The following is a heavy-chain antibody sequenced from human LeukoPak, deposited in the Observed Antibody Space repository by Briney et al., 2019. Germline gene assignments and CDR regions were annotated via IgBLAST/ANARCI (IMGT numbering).Heavy chain of an antibody. J-gene: IGHJ6*03. Sequence: SETLSLTCTVSGYSISSGYYWGWIRQPPGKGLEWIGSIYHSGSTYYNPSLKSRVTISVDTSKNQFSLKLSSVTAADTAVYYCARIAYYYDSSGGGIPLDYYYYYMDVWGKGTTVTVSS. V-gene: IGHV4-38-2*02. CDR3: ARIAYYYDSSGGGIPLDYYYYYMDV. CDR1: GYSISSGYY. CDR2: IYHSGST. D-gene: IGHD3-22*01.